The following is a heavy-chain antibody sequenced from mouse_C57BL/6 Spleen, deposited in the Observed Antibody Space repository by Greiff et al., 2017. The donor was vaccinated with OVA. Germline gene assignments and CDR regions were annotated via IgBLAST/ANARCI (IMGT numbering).Heavy chain of an antibody. Sequence: VQLQQSGPELVKPGASVKISCKASGYSFTGYYMNWVKQSPEKSLEWIGEINPSTGGTTYNQKFKAKATLTVDKSSSTAYMQRKSLTSEDSAVYYCARCGLLSWFAYWGQGTLVTVSA. J-gene: IGHJ3*01. D-gene: IGHD2-3*01. V-gene: IGHV1-42*01. CDR2: INPSTGGT. CDR3: ARCGLLSWFAY. CDR1: GYSFTGYY.